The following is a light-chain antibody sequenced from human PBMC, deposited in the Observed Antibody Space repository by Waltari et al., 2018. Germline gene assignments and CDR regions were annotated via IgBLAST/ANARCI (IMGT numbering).Light chain of an antibody. CDR3: QQYNSYSWT. J-gene: IGKJ1*01. V-gene: IGKV1-5*03. CDR1: QSISSW. CDR2: KAY. Sequence: DIQMTQSPSTLSASVGDRVTITSRASQSISSWLAWYQQKPGKAPKLLIYKAYSLESGVPSRFSGSGSGTEFTLTISSLQPDDFATYYCQQYNSYSWTFGQGTKVEIK.